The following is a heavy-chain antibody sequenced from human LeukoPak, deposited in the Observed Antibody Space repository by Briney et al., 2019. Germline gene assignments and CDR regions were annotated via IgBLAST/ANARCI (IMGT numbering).Heavy chain of an antibody. CDR1: GFTFSSYS. J-gene: IGHJ5*02. CDR2: ISSSSSYI. V-gene: IGHV3-21*01. Sequence: GGSLRLSCAASGFTFSSYSMNWVRQAPGKGLEWVSSISSSSSYIYYADSVKGRFTISRDNAKSSLYLQMNSLRAEDTAVYYCARDLPLYCSGGSCPNWFDPWGQGTLVTVSS. CDR3: ARDLPLYCSGGSCPNWFDP. D-gene: IGHD2-15*01.